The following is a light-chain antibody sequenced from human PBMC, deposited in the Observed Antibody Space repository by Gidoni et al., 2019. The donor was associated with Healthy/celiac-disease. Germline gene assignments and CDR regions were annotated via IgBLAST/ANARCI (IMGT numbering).Light chain of an antibody. CDR1: SSDVGNYNY. CDR2: EVN. J-gene: IGLJ2*01. Sequence: QAALIQPPSATGSPGQSVTITCTGTSSDVGNYNYVSWYQKHPGKAPKLMIYEVNKRPSGVPDRFSGSKSGNTASLTVSGLQAEDEADYYCNSYTGSNNLIFGGGTKLTV. V-gene: IGLV2-8*01. CDR3: NSYTGSNNLI.